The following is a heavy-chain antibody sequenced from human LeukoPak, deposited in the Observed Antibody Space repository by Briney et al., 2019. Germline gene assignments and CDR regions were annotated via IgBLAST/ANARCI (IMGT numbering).Heavy chain of an antibody. J-gene: IGHJ5*02. D-gene: IGHD6-19*01. Sequence: SETLSLTCTVSGDSISTYYWSWIRQPAGKGLEWIGRIYTSGSTNYNPSLKSRVTISVDTSKNQCSLRLSSVTAADTAVYYCARLRGATVAHNWFDPWGQGTLVTVSS. CDR3: ARLRGATVAHNWFDP. CDR2: IYTSGST. V-gene: IGHV4-4*07. CDR1: GDSISTYY.